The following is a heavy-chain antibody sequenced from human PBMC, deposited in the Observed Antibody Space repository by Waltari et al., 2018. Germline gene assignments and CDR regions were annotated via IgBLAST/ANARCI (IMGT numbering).Heavy chain of an antibody. CDR3: AKAIYSGSLYGMDV. J-gene: IGHJ6*02. CDR2: VSWNSGII. Sequence: EVQLVESGGGLVQPGRSLTLSCAASGFTFDDFAMHWVRQVPGKGREWGAGVSWNSGIILYADSVQGRFTISRDNAKNSLFLQMDSLRVEDTALYYCAKAIYSGSLYGMDVWGQGTTVTVSS. CDR1: GFTFDDFA. V-gene: IGHV3-9*01. D-gene: IGHD1-26*01.